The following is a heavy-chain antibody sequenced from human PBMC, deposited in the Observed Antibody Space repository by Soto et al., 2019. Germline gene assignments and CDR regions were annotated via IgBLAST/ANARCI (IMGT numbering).Heavy chain of an antibody. D-gene: IGHD1-20*01. J-gene: IGHJ3*02. CDR3: ARDVGLTRDAFDI. CDR2: IYYSGST. Sequence: SETLSLTCTVSGGSISSSSYYWGWIRQPPEKGLEWIGSIYYSGSTYYNPSLKSRVTISVDTSKNQFSLKLSSVTAADTAVYYCARDVGLTRDAFDIWGQGTMVTVSS. V-gene: IGHV4-39*07. CDR1: GGSISSSSYY.